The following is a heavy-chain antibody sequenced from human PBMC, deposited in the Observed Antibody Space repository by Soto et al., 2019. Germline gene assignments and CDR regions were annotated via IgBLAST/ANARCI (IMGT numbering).Heavy chain of an antibody. D-gene: IGHD3-3*02. CDR2: IMPVFPTP. J-gene: IGHJ6*01. Sequence: QVQLVQSGAEVKKPGSSVKVSCKTSGGTFRTSAISWVRQAPGQGLEWMGGIMPVFPTPDYAQKFQGRVTITADEXTSTAYMELSSLRSEDTAVYYCARDKDRQQLGGNYYYIMDVWGQGTTVTVSS. CDR1: GGTFRTSA. V-gene: IGHV1-69*12. CDR3: ARDKDRQQLGGNYYYIMDV.